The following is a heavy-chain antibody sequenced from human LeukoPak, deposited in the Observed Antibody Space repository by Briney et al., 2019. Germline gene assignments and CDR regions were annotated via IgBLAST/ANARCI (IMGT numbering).Heavy chain of an antibody. V-gene: IGHV4-4*07. CDR1: GGSISSYY. CDR3: AREYSSSWRHAFDI. J-gene: IGHJ3*02. Sequence: SETLSLTCTVSGGSISSYYWSWIRQPAGKGLEWIGRIYTSGSTNYNPSLKSRVTMSVDTSKNQFSLKLSSVTAADTAVYYCAREYSSSWRHAFDIWGQGTMVTVSS. D-gene: IGHD6-13*01. CDR2: IYTSGST.